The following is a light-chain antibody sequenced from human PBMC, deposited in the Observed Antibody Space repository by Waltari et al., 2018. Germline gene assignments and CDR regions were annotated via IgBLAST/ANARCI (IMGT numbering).Light chain of an antibody. CDR1: RSVLYSSNNKNY. CDR3: QQYYSTPLT. J-gene: IGKJ4*01. Sequence: DIVMTQPPDSMAVSLGERATINCKSSRSVLYSSNNKNYLAWYQQNPRQPPKLLISWASTRESGVPDRFSGSGSGTDFTLTISSLQAEDVAVYYCQQYYSTPLTFGGGTKVEIK. CDR2: WAS. V-gene: IGKV4-1*01.